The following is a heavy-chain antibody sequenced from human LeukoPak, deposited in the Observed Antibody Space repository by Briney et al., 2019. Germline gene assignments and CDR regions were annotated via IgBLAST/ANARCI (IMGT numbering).Heavy chain of an antibody. J-gene: IGHJ4*02. CDR1: GDSISSRLYY. CDR3: ARDIAAAGTFDY. CDR2: VYYSGST. Sequence: SETLSLTCGVSGDSISSRLYYWAWIRQPPGKGLEWIASVYYSGSTYYNPSLKSRVTISIDTTKNQFSLRLNSVAAADTAVYYCARDIAAAGTFDYWGQGTLVTVSS. V-gene: IGHV4-39*02. D-gene: IGHD6-13*01.